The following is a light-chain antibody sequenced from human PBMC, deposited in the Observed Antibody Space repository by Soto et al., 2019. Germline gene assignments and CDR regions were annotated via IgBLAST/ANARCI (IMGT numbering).Light chain of an antibody. CDR2: DAS. CDR3: QQYNNWPGT. Sequence: EIVLTQSPDNLSLSPGERVTLSCRASQSVGSSHLAWYHQKAGQALRLLIYDASTRAADIPDRFSGSGSGTDFTLTISRLEPEDFAVYYCQQYNNWPGTFGQGTKVDIK. J-gene: IGKJ1*01. V-gene: IGKV3D-20*02. CDR1: QSVGSSH.